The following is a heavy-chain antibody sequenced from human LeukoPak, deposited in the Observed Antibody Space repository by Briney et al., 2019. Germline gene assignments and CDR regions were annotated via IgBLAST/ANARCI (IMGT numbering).Heavy chain of an antibody. V-gene: IGHV1-46*01. J-gene: IGHJ4*02. Sequence: GASVKVSCKASGYTFTSYYMHWVRQAPGQGLEWMGVINPSGGTTSYAQKFQGRVTVTRDTSASTVYMQLSSLRSEDTAVYYCARYDSGSTDYWGQGDLVTVSS. CDR3: ARYDSGSTDY. CDR1: GYTFTSYY. CDR2: INPSGGTT. D-gene: IGHD3-22*01.